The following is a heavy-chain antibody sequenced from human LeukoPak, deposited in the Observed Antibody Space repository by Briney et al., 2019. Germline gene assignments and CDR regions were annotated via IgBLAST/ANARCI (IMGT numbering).Heavy chain of an antibody. J-gene: IGHJ4*02. Sequence: ASVKVSCKASGYTFTSYYMHWLRQAPGQGLEWMGIINPSGGSTSYAQKFQGRVTMTRDMSTSTVYMELSSLRSEDTAVYYCAREIKGIGLDYWGQGTLVTVSS. CDR3: AREIKGIGLDY. CDR1: GYTFTSYY. V-gene: IGHV1-46*01. D-gene: IGHD3/OR15-3a*01. CDR2: INPSGGST.